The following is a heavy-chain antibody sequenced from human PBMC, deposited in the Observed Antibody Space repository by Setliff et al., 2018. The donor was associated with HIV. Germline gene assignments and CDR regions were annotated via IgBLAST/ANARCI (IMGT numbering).Heavy chain of an antibody. Sequence: KTSETLSLTCAVYGGSFSDYYWTWIRQSPGKGLEWIGEINHRGSTNYNTSLKSRVTVSVDTSKNQFSLKLGSVTAADTAVYDCARESPSSSWFYFDFWGQGTLVTVSS. J-gene: IGHJ4*02. CDR2: INHRGST. CDR3: ARESPSSSWFYFDF. CDR1: GGSFSDYY. D-gene: IGHD6-13*01. V-gene: IGHV4-34*01.